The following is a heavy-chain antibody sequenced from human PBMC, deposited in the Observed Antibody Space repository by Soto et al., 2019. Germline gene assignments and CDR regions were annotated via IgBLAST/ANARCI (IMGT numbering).Heavy chain of an antibody. CDR3: AKRVHVFSDERGFDY. CDR2: ISSSGGGT. V-gene: IGHV3-23*01. CDR1: GFTFSTYA. Sequence: HPGGSLRLSCAASGFTFSTYAMTWVRQAPGKGLEWVSAISSSGGGTYYADSVKGRFTISRDNSKNTVSLQMNSLRAEDTAMYYCAKRVHVFSDERGFDYWGQGTLVTVSS. D-gene: IGHD3-3*01. J-gene: IGHJ4*02.